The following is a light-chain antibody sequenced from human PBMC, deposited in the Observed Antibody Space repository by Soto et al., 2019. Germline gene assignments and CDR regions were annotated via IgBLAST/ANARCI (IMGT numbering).Light chain of an antibody. CDR2: GAS. CDR1: ESVSSDY. J-gene: IGKJ1*01. CDR3: QQYGSSPVS. V-gene: IGKV3-20*01. Sequence: DIVLTQSPGTLSLSPGERATLSCRASESVSSDYLAWYQQKSGQAPRLLIHGASSRATGMPDRFRGNGSGTDFTLTISRVQTEDFAVFYRQQYGSSPVSFGHVTKVEIE.